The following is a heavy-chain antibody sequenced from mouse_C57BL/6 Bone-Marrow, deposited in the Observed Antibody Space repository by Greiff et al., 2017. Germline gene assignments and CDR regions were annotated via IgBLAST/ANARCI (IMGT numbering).Heavy chain of an antibody. CDR3: ARPYYSNYWYFDV. J-gene: IGHJ1*03. CDR1: GYNFTSYW. D-gene: IGHD2-5*01. V-gene: IGHV1-55*01. CDR2: ICPGSGST. Sequence: VQLQQPGAELVKPGASVKMSCKASGYNFTSYWITWVKQRPGQGLEWLGDICPGSGSTNYNEKFKSKATLTVDTSSSTAYMLLSSLTSEDSAVYYGARPYYSNYWYFDVWGTGTTVTVSS.